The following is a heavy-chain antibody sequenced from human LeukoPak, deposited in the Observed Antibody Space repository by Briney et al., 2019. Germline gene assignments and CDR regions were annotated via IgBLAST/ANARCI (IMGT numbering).Heavy chain of an antibody. J-gene: IGHJ6*02. CDR1: GFTFSSYG. CDR2: IWYDGSNK. V-gene: IGHV3-33*01. Sequence: GGSLRLSCAASGFTFSSYGMHWVRQAPGKGLEWVAVIWYDGSNKYHADSVKGRFTISRDNSKNTLYLQMNSLRAEDTAVYYCARERSGCSGGSCYSESDGMDVWGQGTTVTVSS. D-gene: IGHD2-15*01. CDR3: ARERSGCSGGSCYSESDGMDV.